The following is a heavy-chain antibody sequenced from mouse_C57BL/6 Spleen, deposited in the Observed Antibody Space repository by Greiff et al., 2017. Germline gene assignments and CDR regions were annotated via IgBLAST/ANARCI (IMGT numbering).Heavy chain of an antibody. D-gene: IGHD1-1*01. J-gene: IGHJ1*03. CDR3: ARDYGSSGRYFDV. CDR1: GYTFTSYW. V-gene: IGHV1-52*01. Sequence: QVQLQQPGAELVRPGSSVKLSCKASGYTFTSYWMHWVKQRPIQGLEWIGNIDPSDSETHYNQKFKDKATLTVDKSSSTAYMQLSSLTSEDSAVYYCARDYGSSGRYFDVWGTGTTVTVSS. CDR2: IDPSDSET.